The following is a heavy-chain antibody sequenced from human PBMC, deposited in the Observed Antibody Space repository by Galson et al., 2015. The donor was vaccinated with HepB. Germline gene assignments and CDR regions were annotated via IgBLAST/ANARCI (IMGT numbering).Heavy chain of an antibody. V-gene: IGHV5-51*01. Sequence: QSGAEVKKPGESLKISCKGSGYSFTSYWIGWVRQMPGKGLEWMGIIYPGDSDTRYSPSFQGQVTISADKSISTAYLQWSSLKASDTAMYYCARTTGDRKSDWYFDLWGRGTLVTVSS. CDR3: ARTTGDRKSDWYFDL. D-gene: IGHD7-27*01. CDR1: GYSFTSYW. CDR2: IYPGDSDT. J-gene: IGHJ2*01.